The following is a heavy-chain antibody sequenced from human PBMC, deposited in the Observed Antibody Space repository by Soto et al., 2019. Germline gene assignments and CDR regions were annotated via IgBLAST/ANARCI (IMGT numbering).Heavy chain of an antibody. J-gene: IGHJ6*02. CDR1: GFTFSSYS. CDR3: ARSGADYYYYGMDV. Sequence: GSLRLSCAASGFTFSSYSMNWVRQAPGKGLEWVSYISSSSSTIYYADSVKGRFTISRDNAKNSLYLQMNSLRDEDTAVYYCARSGADYYYYGMDVWGQGTTVAVSS. D-gene: IGHD4-17*01. V-gene: IGHV3-48*02. CDR2: ISSSSSTI.